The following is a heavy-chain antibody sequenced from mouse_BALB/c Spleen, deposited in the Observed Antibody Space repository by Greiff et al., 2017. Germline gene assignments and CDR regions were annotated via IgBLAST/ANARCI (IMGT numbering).Heavy chain of an antibody. V-gene: IGHV5-6-5*01. CDR1: GFTFSSYA. Sequence: DVMLVESGGGLVKPGGSLKLSCAASGFTFSSYAMSWVRQTPEKRLEWVASISSGGSTYYPDSVKGRFTISRDNARNILYLQMSSLRSEDTAMYYCARRDGKGFAYWGQGTLVTVSA. CDR3: ARRDGKGFAY. D-gene: IGHD2-1*01. J-gene: IGHJ3*01. CDR2: ISSGGST.